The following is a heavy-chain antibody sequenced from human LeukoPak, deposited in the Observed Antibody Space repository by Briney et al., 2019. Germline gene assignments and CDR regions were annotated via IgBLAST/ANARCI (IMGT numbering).Heavy chain of an antibody. CDR2: IYYSGTT. J-gene: IGHJ4*02. CDR1: GGSISSGSYY. Sequence: SETLSLTCTVSGGSISSGSYYWGWLRQPPGTGLEWIGSIYYSGTTYYNPSLKSRVTISLDTSKNQFSLKLSSVTAADTAVYYCARITSAFCDQWGQGILVTVSS. CDR3: ARITSAFCDQ. D-gene: IGHD3-10*01. V-gene: IGHV4-39*07.